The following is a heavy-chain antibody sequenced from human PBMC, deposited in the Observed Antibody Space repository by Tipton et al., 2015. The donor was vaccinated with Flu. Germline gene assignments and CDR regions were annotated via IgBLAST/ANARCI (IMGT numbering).Heavy chain of an antibody. J-gene: IGHJ4*02. Sequence: VQLVQSGGGLVKPGGSLRLSCAASGFTFTNAWMSWVRQAPGKGLEWVGRIKSKTDGGTTDYPAPVKGRFTISRDDSKNTLYLQMNSLKTEDTAVYYCTTPRGPLAGYGEHGFDYWGQGTLVTVSS. CDR3: TTPRGPLAGYGEHGFDY. CDR1: GFTFTNAW. D-gene: IGHD4-17*01. CDR2: IKSKTDGGTT. V-gene: IGHV3-15*01.